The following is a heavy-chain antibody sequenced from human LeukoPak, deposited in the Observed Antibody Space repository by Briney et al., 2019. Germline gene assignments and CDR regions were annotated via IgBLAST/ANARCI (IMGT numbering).Heavy chain of an antibody. CDR3: AKTRAAYDILTGYYLQRGEFDY. J-gene: IGHJ4*02. Sequence: GGSLRLSCAASGFTFSSYSMNWVRQAPGKGLEWVSSISSSSSYIYYADSVKGRFTISRDNAKNSLYLQMNSLRAEDTAVYYCAKTRAAYDILTGYYLQRGEFDYWGQGTLVTVSS. CDR2: ISSSSSYI. D-gene: IGHD3-9*01. V-gene: IGHV3-21*04. CDR1: GFTFSSYS.